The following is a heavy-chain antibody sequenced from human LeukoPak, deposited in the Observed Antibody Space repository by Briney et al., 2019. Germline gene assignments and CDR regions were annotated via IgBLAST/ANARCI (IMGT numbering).Heavy chain of an antibody. J-gene: IGHJ4*02. CDR3: ARAPTTKYYYDSSGYFCC. CDR2: INAGNGNT. V-gene: IGHV1-3*01. CDR1: GYTFTIYA. D-gene: IGHD3-22*01. Sequence: ASVKLSCKASGYTFTIYAMHWVRQAPGQRLEWMGWINAGNGNTKYSQKFQGRVTITRDTSASTAYMELSSLRSEDTAVYYCARAPTTKYYYDSSGYFCCWGQGTLVTVST.